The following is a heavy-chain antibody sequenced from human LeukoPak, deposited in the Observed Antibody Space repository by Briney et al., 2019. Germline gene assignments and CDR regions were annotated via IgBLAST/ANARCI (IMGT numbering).Heavy chain of an antibody. CDR3: ARPDYGDTPPRY. J-gene: IGHJ4*02. Sequence: ASVKVSCKASGYTFTNYAMHWVRQASGQRLEWMGWINAGNGNTKYSQKFQGRVTVTRDTSASTAYMELSSLRSEDTAVYYCARPDYGDTPPRYWGQGTLVTVSS. CDR2: INAGNGNT. V-gene: IGHV1-3*01. D-gene: IGHD4-17*01. CDR1: GYTFTNYA.